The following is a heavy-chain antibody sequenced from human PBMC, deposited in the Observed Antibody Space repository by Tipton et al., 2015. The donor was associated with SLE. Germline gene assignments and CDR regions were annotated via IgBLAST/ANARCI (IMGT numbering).Heavy chain of an antibody. D-gene: IGHD3-22*01. CDR3: ARGYFDSSGYSNPFDI. Sequence: TLSLTFTVSGVSISSSYWSWIRQSPGKGLEGGGYIYYSVSTKYNPSLESRVTMSVDTSKSQFSLELTSVPAADTALYYCARGYFDSSGYSNPFDIWGQGTMVTVSS. CDR1: GVSISSSY. J-gene: IGHJ3*02. CDR2: IYYSVST. V-gene: IGHV4-59*01.